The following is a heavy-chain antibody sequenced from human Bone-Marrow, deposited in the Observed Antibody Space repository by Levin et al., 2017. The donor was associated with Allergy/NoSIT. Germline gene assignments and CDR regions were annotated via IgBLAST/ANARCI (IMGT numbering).Heavy chain of an antibody. CDR2: FRHIRRDI. CDR3: ARDPNWAFDC. J-gene: IGHJ4*02. CDR1: GFTFSDYC. V-gene: IGHV3-21*01. Sequence: PGGSLRLSCAASGFTFSDYCMNWVRQAPGKGREWVSHFRHIRRDIYYADSVKGRFTVSRDNAKNSLYLQMNSLGVDDTAMYYCARDPNWAFDCWGQGTLVTVSS. D-gene: IGHD1-1*01.